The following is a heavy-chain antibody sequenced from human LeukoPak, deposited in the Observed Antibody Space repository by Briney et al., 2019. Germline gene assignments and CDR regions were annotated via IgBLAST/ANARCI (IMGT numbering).Heavy chain of an antibody. CDR3: ARHASVDGNWPRPLDY. J-gene: IGHJ4*02. CDR2: IYYSGST. D-gene: IGHD6-19*01. CDR1: GDSISSSPYY. V-gene: IGHV4-39*01. Sequence: SETLSLTCTVSGDSISSSPYYWGWIRQPPGKGLEWIGNIYYSGSTYYNPSLKTRVTISVDTSKNQFSLKLTSVTAADTAVYYCARHASVDGNWPRPLDYWGQGSLVTVSS.